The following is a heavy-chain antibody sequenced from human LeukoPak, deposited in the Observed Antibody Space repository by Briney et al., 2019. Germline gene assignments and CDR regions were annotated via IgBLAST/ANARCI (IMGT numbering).Heavy chain of an antibody. J-gene: IGHJ4*02. Sequence: GGSLRLSCAASGFTFSSYWMHWVRQAPGKGLVWVSRINSDGSSTSYADSVKGRFTISRDNAKNTLYLQMNSLRAEDTAVYYCARRVVVPAAPYYFDYWGQGTLVTVSS. D-gene: IGHD2-2*01. CDR2: INSDGSST. CDR3: ARRVVVPAAPYYFDY. CDR1: GFTFSSYW. V-gene: IGHV3-74*01.